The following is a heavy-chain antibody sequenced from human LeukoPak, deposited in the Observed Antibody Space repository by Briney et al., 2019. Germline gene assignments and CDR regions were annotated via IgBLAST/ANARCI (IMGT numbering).Heavy chain of an antibody. CDR1: GSTFSSYG. J-gene: IGHJ4*02. CDR3: AKGYYYGSGSYLVDY. Sequence: GGSLTLSCAASGSTFSSYGMSWVRQAPGRGLEWVSGISGSGGTTYYVDSVKGRFTISRDKSKNTLYLQMNSLRVEDTAVYYCAKGYYYGSGSYLVDYWGQGTLVTVSS. D-gene: IGHD3-10*01. CDR2: ISGSGGTT. V-gene: IGHV3-23*01.